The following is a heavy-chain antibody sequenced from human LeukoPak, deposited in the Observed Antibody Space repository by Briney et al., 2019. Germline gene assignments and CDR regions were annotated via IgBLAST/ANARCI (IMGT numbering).Heavy chain of an antibody. Sequence: PSETLSLTCTVSGGSINNYYWSWIRRPPGKGLEWIGYIYYRGSTNYNPSLKSRVTFSVDTSKNQFSLKLNSVTAADTAMYYCARGGDYGDLRYFDYWGQGTLVTVSS. CDR1: GGSINNYY. J-gene: IGHJ4*02. D-gene: IGHD4-17*01. V-gene: IGHV4-59*01. CDR2: IYYRGST. CDR3: ARGGDYGDLRYFDY.